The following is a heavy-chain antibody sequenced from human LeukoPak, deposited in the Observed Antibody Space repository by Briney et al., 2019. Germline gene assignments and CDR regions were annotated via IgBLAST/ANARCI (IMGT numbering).Heavy chain of an antibody. CDR2: IGTAGDT. CDR3: ARLRSAAFDI. D-gene: IGHD4-17*01. J-gene: IGHJ3*02. Sequence: GGSLRLSCAASGFTFSSSDMHWVRQPTGKGLEWVSAIGTAGDTYYPGSVKGRFTISRENAKNSVYLQMNSLRAGDTAVYYCARLRSAAFDIWGQGTMVTVSS. V-gene: IGHV3-13*01. CDR1: GFTFSSSD.